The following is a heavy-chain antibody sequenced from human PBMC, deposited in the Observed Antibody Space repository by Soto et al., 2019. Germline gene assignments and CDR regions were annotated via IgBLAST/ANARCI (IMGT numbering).Heavy chain of an antibody. Sequence: ESVKISFKGSVYSFTSYGIGWVRQMPGKGLEWMGIIYPGDSDTRYSPSFQGQVTISADKSISTAYLQWSSLKASDTAMYYCARARQYYYDSSGADYWGQGPLVTVSS. V-gene: IGHV5-51*01. D-gene: IGHD3-22*01. CDR2: IYPGDSDT. CDR3: ARARQYYYDSSGADY. CDR1: VYSFTSYG. J-gene: IGHJ4*02.